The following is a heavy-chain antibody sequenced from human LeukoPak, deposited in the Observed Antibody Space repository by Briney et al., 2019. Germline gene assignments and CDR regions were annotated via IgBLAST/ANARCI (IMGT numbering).Heavy chain of an antibody. Sequence: PGGSLRLSCAASGFTVSNNYMSWVRQAPGKGLEWVSITYSDSSTNYADSVKGRFTISRDTSQDTLSLQMNSLRAEDTAVYYCVRKNRDFNAAFDIWGQGTVLTVSS. CDR2: TYSDSST. D-gene: IGHD2-21*02. CDR1: GFTVSNNY. V-gene: IGHV3-53*01. CDR3: VRKNRDFNAAFDI. J-gene: IGHJ3*02.